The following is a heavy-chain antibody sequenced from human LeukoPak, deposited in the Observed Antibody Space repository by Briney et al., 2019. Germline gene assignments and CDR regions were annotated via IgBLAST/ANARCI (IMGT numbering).Heavy chain of an antibody. Sequence: GGSLRLSCAASGFTFNNAWMTWVRQAPGKGLEWVGRIKSKPDGGTTDYAAPVKGRFTISRDDSKNTLYLQMNSLKTEDTAVYYCTTGPKYYYGSGRPSPRFDYWGQGTLLTVSS. CDR1: GFTFNNAW. V-gene: IGHV3-15*01. J-gene: IGHJ4*02. CDR2: IKSKPDGGTT. D-gene: IGHD3-10*01. CDR3: TTGPKYYYGSGRPSPRFDY.